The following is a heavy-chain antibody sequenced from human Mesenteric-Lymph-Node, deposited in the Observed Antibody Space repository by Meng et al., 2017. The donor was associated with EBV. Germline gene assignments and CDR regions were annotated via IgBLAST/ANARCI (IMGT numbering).Heavy chain of an antibody. V-gene: IGHV2-5*02. CDR3: AHRGSSWFFDY. CDR1: GFSLSTNGVG. J-gene: IGHJ4*02. D-gene: IGHD6-13*01. CDR2: IYWDDDK. Sequence: QIPLKGSGPSLVKPHPTLTLTCTFSGFSLSTNGVGVGWIRQPPGKALEWLALIYWDDDKEYSPSLKSRLTITKDTSKDQVVLTMTNMDPVDTATYYCAHRGSSWFFDYWGQGTLVTVSS.